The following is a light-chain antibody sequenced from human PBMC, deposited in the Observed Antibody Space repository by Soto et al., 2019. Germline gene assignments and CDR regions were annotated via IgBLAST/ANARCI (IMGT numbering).Light chain of an antibody. CDR2: LGS. Sequence: DIVMTQSPLSLPVTPGEPASISCRSSQSLLHSNGYNYLDWYLQKPGQSPQLLIYLGSNRASGVPDRFCGSGSGTDFTLKLSRVEAEDVGVYYCNQVLQTPLTFGPGARLEIK. CDR3: NQVLQTPLT. V-gene: IGKV2-28*01. J-gene: IGKJ5*01. CDR1: QSLLHSNGYNY.